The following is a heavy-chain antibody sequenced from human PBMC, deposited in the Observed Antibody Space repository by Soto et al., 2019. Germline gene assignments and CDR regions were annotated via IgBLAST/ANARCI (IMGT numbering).Heavy chain of an antibody. CDR1: GFTFSSYG. D-gene: IGHD7-27*01. Sequence: LRLSCAASGFTFSSYGMHWVRQAPGKGLEWVAVISYDGSNKYYADSVKGRFTISRDNSKNTLYLQMNSLRAEDTAVYYCAKDLGSWGQGTLVTVSS. J-gene: IGHJ4*02. CDR3: AKDLGS. CDR2: ISYDGSNK. V-gene: IGHV3-30*18.